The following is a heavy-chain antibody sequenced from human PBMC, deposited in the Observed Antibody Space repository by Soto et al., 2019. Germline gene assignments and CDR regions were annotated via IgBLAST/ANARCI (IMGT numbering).Heavy chain of an antibody. CDR2: IIPIFGSA. CDR1: GVTFSSYA. J-gene: IGHJ5*01. Sequence: QVQLVQSGAGVKKPGFSVKVSCTASGVTFSSYAISWVRQAPGHGIEWMGGIIPIFGSANYAQKFQGRVTITADESTSTAYMALSSLKSEDTAVYYCARRDYSTYSGFDSWGRGTLVTFCS. V-gene: IGHV1-69*01. D-gene: IGHD4-4*01. CDR3: ARRDYSTYSGFDS.